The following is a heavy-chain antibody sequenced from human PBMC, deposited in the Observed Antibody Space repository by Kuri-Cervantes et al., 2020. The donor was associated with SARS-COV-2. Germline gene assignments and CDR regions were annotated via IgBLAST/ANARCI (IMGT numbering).Heavy chain of an antibody. V-gene: IGHV2-5*05. J-gene: IGHJ6*03. Sequence: SGPTLVKPTQTLTLTCTFSGFSLSTSGVGVGWIRQPPGKALEWLALIYWYDDKRYGPSLKSRLTITKDTSKNQVVLTMTNMDPVDTATYYCVHLGHIGYYYYYMDVWGKGTTVTVSS. CDR2: IYWYDDK. CDR1: GFSLSTSGVG. D-gene: IGHD7-27*01. CDR3: VHLGHIGYYYYYMDV.